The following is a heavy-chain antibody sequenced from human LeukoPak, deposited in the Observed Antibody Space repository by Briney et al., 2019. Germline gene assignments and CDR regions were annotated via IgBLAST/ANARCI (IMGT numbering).Heavy chain of an antibody. CDR1: GFTFSSYA. D-gene: IGHD5-24*01. J-gene: IGHJ3*02. CDR3: AKDGDGYPSGAFDI. CDR2: LSGSGDST. V-gene: IGHV3-23*01. Sequence: GGSLRLSCAASGFTFSSYAMSWVRQAPGKGLEWVSALSGSGDSTYYADSVKGRFTISRDNSKNTVYLQMNSLRAEDTAVYYCAKDGDGYPSGAFDIWGQGTMVTVSS.